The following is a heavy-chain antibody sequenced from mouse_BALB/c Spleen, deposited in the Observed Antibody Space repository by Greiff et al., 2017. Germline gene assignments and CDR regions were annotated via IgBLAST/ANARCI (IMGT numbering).Heavy chain of an antibody. CDR2: ISYSGST. J-gene: IGHJ4*01. D-gene: IGHD2-1*01. V-gene: IGHV3-2*02. Sequence: VQLKESGPGLVKPSQSLSLTCTVTGYSITSDYAWNWIRQFPGNKLEWMGYISYSGSTSYNPSLKSRISITRDTSKNQFFLQLNSVTTEDTATYYCARYGNYEYYAMDYWGQGTSVTVSS. CDR1: GYSITSDYA. CDR3: ARYGNYEYYAMDY.